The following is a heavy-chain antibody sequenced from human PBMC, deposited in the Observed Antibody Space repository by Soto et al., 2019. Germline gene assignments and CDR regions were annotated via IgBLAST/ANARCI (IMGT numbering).Heavy chain of an antibody. D-gene: IGHD3-3*01. Sequence: SETLSLTCTVSGGSISSYYWSWIRQPPGKGLEWIGYIYYSGSTNYNPSLKSRVTISVDTSKNQFSLKLSSVTAADTAVYYCARLRFLEWSDHNYFDYWGQGTLVTVSS. J-gene: IGHJ4*02. V-gene: IGHV4-59*08. CDR2: IYYSGST. CDR1: GGSISSYY. CDR3: ARLRFLEWSDHNYFDY.